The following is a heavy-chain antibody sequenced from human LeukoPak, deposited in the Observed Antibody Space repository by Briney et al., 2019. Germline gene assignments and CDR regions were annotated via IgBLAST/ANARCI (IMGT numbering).Heavy chain of an antibody. CDR2: IIPIFGAA. V-gene: IGHV1-69*01. D-gene: IGHD1-7*01. J-gene: IGHJ4*02. Sequence: GSSVKDSCKASGGSFTKYTLSWVRQAPGQGLEWMGGIIPIFGAANYAQKFRGRLTVTADESTTTAYMELNSLTSEDTAVYFCATDELTGQLVFWGQGTRVTVSS. CDR3: ATDELTGQLVF. CDR1: GGSFTKYT.